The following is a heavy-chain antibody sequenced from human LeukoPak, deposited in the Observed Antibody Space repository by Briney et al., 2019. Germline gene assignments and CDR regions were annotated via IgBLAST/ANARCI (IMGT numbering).Heavy chain of an antibody. CDR2: IKNKTDGGAT. D-gene: IGHD6-13*01. Sequence: GGSLRLSCAASGFTFSNAWMSWVREAPGKGLEWVGRIKNKTDGGATDYAAPVKGRFTISRDDSKNTLYLQMNSLKTEDTAVYYCSFSSSRECWGQGTLVTVSS. CDR3: SFSSSREC. V-gene: IGHV3-15*01. J-gene: IGHJ4*02. CDR1: GFTFSNAW.